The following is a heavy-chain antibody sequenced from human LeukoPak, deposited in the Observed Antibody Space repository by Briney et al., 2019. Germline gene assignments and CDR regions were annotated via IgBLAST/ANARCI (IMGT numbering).Heavy chain of an antibody. D-gene: IGHD2-2*01. Sequence: GGSLRPSCAASGFTFRDYTMNWVRQAPGKGLEWVSAISKSSTYIKYADSVKGRFTVSRDNAKNSLFLQMNSLRVEDTAVYHCAREVVIVVEPAANTIDYWGQGIRVTVSS. CDR2: ISKSSTYI. CDR1: GFTFRDYT. CDR3: AREVVIVVEPAANTIDY. J-gene: IGHJ4*02. V-gene: IGHV3-21*01.